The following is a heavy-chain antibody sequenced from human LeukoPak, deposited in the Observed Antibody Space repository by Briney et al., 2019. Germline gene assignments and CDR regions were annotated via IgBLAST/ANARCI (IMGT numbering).Heavy chain of an antibody. D-gene: IGHD3-22*01. V-gene: IGHV1-2*06. Sequence: ASVKVSCKASGYTFTGYYMHWVRQAPGQGLEWMGRINPNSGGTNYAQKLQGRVTMTRDTSISTAYMELSRLRSDDTAVYYCARDLSSSITMVVVVNYQDSFDYWGQGTLVTVSP. CDR2: INPNSGGT. CDR3: ARDLSSSITMVVVVNYQDSFDY. J-gene: IGHJ4*02. CDR1: GYTFTGYY.